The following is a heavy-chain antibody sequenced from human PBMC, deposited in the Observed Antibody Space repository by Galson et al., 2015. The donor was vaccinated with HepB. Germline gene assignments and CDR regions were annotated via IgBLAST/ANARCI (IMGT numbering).Heavy chain of an antibody. CDR3: AREHLRGYSYFDY. D-gene: IGHD5-18*01. CDR1: GFTFSSYA. V-gene: IGHV3-30-3*01. Sequence: SLRLSCAASGFTFSSYAMHWVRQAPGKGLEWVAVISYDGSNKYYADSVKGRFTISRDNSKNTLYLQMNSLRAEDTAVYYCAREHLRGYSYFDYWGQGTLVTVSS. CDR2: ISYDGSNK. J-gene: IGHJ4*02.